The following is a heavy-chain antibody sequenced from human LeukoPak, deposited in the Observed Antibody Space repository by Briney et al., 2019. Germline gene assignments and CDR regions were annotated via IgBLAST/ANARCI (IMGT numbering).Heavy chain of an antibody. CDR2: ISSSSSYI. J-gene: IGHJ4*02. Sequence: GGSLRLSCAASGFTFSSYSMNWVRQAPGKGLEWLSSISSSSSYIYYADSVKGRFTISRDNAKNSLYLQMNSLRAEDTAVYYCARDTRVATVRSYYFDYWGQGTLVTVSS. CDR1: GFTFSSYS. CDR3: ARDTRVATVRSYYFDY. V-gene: IGHV3-21*01. D-gene: IGHD4-17*01.